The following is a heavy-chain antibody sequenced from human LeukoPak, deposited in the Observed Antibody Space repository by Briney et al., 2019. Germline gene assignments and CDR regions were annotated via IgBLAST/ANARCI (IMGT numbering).Heavy chain of an antibody. CDR2: IYYSGST. V-gene: IGHV4-39*01. Sequence: PSETLSLTCTVSGGSITSSSYYWGWIRQPPGKGLEWIGTIYYSGSTYYNPSLKSRVTISVDTSKNQFSLKLSSVTAADTAVYYCARLAGAGTMYYFDYRGAGNLGTVSS. CDR3: ARLAGAGTMYYFDY. CDR1: GGSITSSSYY. D-gene: IGHD1/OR15-1a*01. J-gene: IGHJ4*02.